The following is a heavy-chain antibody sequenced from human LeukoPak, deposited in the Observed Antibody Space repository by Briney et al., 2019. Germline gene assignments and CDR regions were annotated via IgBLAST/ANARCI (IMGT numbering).Heavy chain of an antibody. CDR1: GGSISTYY. V-gene: IGHV4-59*12. CDR2: VYYSGST. Sequence: SETLSLTCTVSGGSISTYYWSWIRQAPGKGLQWIGYVYYSGSTEYDPSLKSRVTISVDTSKNQFSLKLSSVTAADTAVYYCARDRAAADYTYYFDYWGQGTLVTVSS. J-gene: IGHJ4*02. CDR3: ARDRAAADYTYYFDY. D-gene: IGHD6-13*01.